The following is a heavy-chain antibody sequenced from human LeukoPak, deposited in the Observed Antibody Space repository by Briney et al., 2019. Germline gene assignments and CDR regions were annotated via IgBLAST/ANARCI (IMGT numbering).Heavy chain of an antibody. J-gene: IGHJ4*02. CDR3: AEDLKYSCGGDCYSGY. CDR2: ISGSGGNT. CDR1: RFTFNSYA. D-gene: IGHD2-21*02. V-gene: IGHV3-23*01. Sequence: PGGSLRLSCAAPRFTFNSYAMSWVRQAPGKGLEWVSTISGSGGNTYYAESVKGRFTISRDNSKNTLYLQMNSLRAEDTTVYYFAEDLKYSCGGDCYSGYWGQGTLVTVPS.